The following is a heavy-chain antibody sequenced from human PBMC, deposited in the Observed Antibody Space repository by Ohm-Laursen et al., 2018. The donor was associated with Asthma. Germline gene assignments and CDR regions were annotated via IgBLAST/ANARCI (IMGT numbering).Heavy chain of an antibody. J-gene: IGHJ4*02. V-gene: IGHV3-30*03. CDR2: ISYDGSKK. CDR1: GFTFGTYG. Sequence: SLRLSCAASGFTFGTYGMHWVRQAPGKGLEWVAVISYDGSKKYYADSVQGRFTISRDNSKSTLYLQMNSLRAEDTAVYYCARVSGVSCSGGRNEYFDYWGQGTPVTVSS. D-gene: IGHD3-10*02. CDR3: ARVSGVSCSGGRNEYFDY.